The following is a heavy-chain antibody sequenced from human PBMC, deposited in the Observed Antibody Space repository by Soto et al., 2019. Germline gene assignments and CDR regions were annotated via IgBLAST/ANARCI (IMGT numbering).Heavy chain of an antibody. V-gene: IGHV4-61*01. CDR1: GGSVSSGSYY. J-gene: IGHJ4*02. CDR2: IYYSGST. Sequence: QVQLQESGPGLVKPSETLSLTCTVSGGSVSSGSYYWSWIRQPPGKGLEWIGYIYYSGSTNYNPSLKSRVTISVDTAKNQFSLKLSSVTAADTAVYYCERHSMTTVAHWGQGTLVTISS. D-gene: IGHD4-17*01. CDR3: ERHSMTTVAH.